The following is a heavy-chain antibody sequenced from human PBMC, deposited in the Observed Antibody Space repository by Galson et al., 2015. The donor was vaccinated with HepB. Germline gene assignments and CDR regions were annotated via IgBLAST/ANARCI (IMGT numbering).Heavy chain of an antibody. CDR3: TTVFDSSGYYVDY. CDR1: GVTFNNAF. CDR2: IKSKTDGGTT. J-gene: IGHJ4*02. Sequence: SLRHACVDSGVTFNNAFMSWVRQAPGKGLEWVGRIKSKTDGGTTDYAAPVKGRFTISRDDSKNTLYLQMNSLKTEDTAVYYCTTVFDSSGYYVDYWGQGTLVTVSS. D-gene: IGHD3-22*01. V-gene: IGHV3-15*01.